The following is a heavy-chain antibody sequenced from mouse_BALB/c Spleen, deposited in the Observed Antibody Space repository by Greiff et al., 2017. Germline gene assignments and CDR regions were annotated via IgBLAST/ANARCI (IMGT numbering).Heavy chain of an antibody. CDR2: ILPGSGST. CDR1: GYTFSSYW. D-gene: IGHD2-3*01. Sequence: QVQLKQSGAELMKPGASVKISCKATGYTFSSYWIEWVKQRPGHGLEWIGEILPGSGSTNYNEKFKGKATFTADTSSNTAYMQLSSLTSEDSAVYYCARGRDDGYYDYFDYWGQGTTLTVSS. CDR3: ARGRDDGYYDYFDY. J-gene: IGHJ2*01. V-gene: IGHV1-9*01.